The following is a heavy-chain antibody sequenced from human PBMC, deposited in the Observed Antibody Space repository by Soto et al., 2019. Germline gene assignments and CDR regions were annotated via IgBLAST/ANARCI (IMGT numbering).Heavy chain of an antibody. CDR3: ARGWGYDSSDYCYAY. D-gene: IGHD3-22*01. J-gene: IGHJ4*02. CDR2: IIPMFGTA. Sequence: ASVKVSCKASGGTFSRHAISWVRQAPGQGLGWMGGIIPMFGTANHAQKFQGRVTIIADESTSTAYMELSSLRSEDTAIYYCARGWGYDSSDYCYAYWGQGTVVTVSS. V-gene: IGHV1-69*13. CDR1: GGTFSRHA.